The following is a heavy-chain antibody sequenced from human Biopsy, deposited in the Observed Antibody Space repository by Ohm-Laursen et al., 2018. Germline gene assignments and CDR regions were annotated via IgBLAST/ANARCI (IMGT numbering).Heavy chain of an antibody. V-gene: IGHV3-11*01. J-gene: IGHJ6*02. CDR2: ISARDGVV. Sequence: GSLRLSCTASGLIFSDYYMSWIRQAPGKGLEWFAYISARDGVVYYADSVKGRFTISRDNTNNSLYLQMTSLRPEDTAVFYCARGKYKDFSTGLPRPYHYTLDFWGPGTTVTVSS. CDR1: GLIFSDYY. D-gene: IGHD3-22*01. CDR3: ARGKYKDFSTGLPRPYHYTLDF.